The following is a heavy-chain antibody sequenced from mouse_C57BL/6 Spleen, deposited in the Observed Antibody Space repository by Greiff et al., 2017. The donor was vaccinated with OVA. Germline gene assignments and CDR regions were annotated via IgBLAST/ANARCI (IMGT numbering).Heavy chain of an antibody. J-gene: IGHJ4*01. V-gene: IGHV2-9-1*01. Sequence: VKLVESGPGLVAPSQSLSITCTVSGFSLTSYAISWVRQPPGKGLEWLGVIWTGGGTNYNSALKSRLSISKDNSKSQVFLKMNSLQTDDTARYYCARNGITTVVATDYAMDYWGQGTSVTVSS. CDR3: ARNGITTVVATDYAMDY. D-gene: IGHD1-1*01. CDR1: GFSLTSYA. CDR2: IWTGGGT.